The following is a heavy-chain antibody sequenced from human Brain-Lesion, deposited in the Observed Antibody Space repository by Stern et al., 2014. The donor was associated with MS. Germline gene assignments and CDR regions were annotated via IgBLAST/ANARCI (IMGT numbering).Heavy chain of an antibody. D-gene: IGHD2-15*01. CDR2: IKQDGSVE. V-gene: IGHV3-7*01. CDR1: GFTFSAYW. Sequence: EMQLVESGGGLVQPGGSLRLSCAASGFTFSAYWMRWVRQAPGKGLEWVANIKQDGSVEYDVGQVQGRVAISRDIAKRSQYLQMNSLMAEDRAVYYYTRDCGRGSCSLAYYYYGMDVWGQGTTVTVSS. CDR3: TRDCGRGSCSLAYYYYGMDV. J-gene: IGHJ6*02.